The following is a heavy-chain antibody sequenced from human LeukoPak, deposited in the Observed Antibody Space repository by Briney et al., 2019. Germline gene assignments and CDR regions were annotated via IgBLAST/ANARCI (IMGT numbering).Heavy chain of an antibody. J-gene: IGHJ3*02. V-gene: IGHV1-18*01. CDR2: ISAYNRNT. Sequence: ASVKVSCKASGYTFTSYGISWVRQAPGQGREWMGWISAYNRNTNYSQKLQSRLTMTTDTSTSTAYMELRSLRSDDTAVYYCARDIVGATIGDAFDIWGQGTMVTVSS. CDR1: GYTFTSYG. D-gene: IGHD1-26*01. CDR3: ARDIVGATIGDAFDI.